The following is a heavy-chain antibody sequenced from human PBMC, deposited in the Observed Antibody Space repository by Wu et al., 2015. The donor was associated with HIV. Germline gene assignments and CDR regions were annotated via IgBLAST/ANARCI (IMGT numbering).Heavy chain of an antibody. D-gene: IGHD2-2*01. CDR3: ARVGCRPTSCFYYFDY. CDR2: ISTYNANT. J-gene: IGHJ4*02. CDR1: GYRFTSHG. V-gene: IGHV1-18*01. Sequence: QVQLVQSGSEVKKPGASVKVSCKASGYRFTSHGISWVRQAPGQGLEWMGWISTYNANTNYAQKFQGRITMTTDTSTNTAYLDLRGLRSDDTAMYYCARVGCRPTSCFYYFDYWGPGNLVTVSS.